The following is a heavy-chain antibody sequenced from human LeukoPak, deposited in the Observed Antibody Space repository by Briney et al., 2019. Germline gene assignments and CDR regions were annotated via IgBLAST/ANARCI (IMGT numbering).Heavy chain of an antibody. CDR2: IGGSGGTT. J-gene: IGHJ4*02. Sequence: GGSLRLSCAPSGFTFSAYAMSWVRQAPGKGLEWVSDIGGSGGTTYYADSVKGRFTISRDNSKNTLYLQMNSLRAEDTAVYYCAQGDNSGSSPLGNWGQGTLVTVSS. CDR3: AQGDNSGSSPLGN. V-gene: IGHV3-23*01. CDR1: GFTFSAYA. D-gene: IGHD1-26*01.